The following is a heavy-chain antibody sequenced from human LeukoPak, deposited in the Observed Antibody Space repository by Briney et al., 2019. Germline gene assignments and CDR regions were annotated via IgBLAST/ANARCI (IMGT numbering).Heavy chain of an antibody. J-gene: IGHJ4*02. V-gene: IGHV1-46*01. Sequence: ASVPVSFKSSVYTFTNYYRHGVRPAAGQQRDGMGVINPSGGSASYAQKFQGRVTMTRDTSTSTVYMELSSLRSEDTDVYYCARDKSGSGYYPVWYFDYWGQGTLVTVSS. CDR1: VYTFTNYY. CDR2: INPSGGSA. D-gene: IGHD3-22*01. CDR3: ARDKSGSGYYPVWYFDY.